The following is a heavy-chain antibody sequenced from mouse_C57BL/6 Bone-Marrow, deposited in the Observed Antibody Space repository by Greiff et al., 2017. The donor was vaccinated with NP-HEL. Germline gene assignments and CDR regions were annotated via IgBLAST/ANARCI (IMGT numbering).Heavy chain of an antibody. Sequence: VHLVESGAELARPGASVKLSCKASGYTFTSYGISWVKQRTGQGLEWIGEIYPRSGNTYYNEKFKGKATLTADKSSSTAYMELRSLTSEDSAVYFCARVGSMVTYYFDYWGQGTTLTVSS. CDR3: ARVGSMVTYYFDY. D-gene: IGHD2-2*01. V-gene: IGHV1-81*01. CDR2: IYPRSGNT. CDR1: GYTFTSYG. J-gene: IGHJ2*01.